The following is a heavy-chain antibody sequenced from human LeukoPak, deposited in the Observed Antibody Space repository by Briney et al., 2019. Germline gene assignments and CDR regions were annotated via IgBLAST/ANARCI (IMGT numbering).Heavy chain of an antibody. CDR3: ARGVSPIYGQKMGFDY. CDR1: GYTFTSYG. J-gene: IGHJ4*02. Sequence: ASVKVSYKASGYTFTSYGISWVRQAPGQGLEWMGWISAYNGNTNYAQKLQGRVTMTTDTSTSTAYMELRSLRSDDTAVYYCARGVSPIYGQKMGFDYWGQGTLVTVSS. V-gene: IGHV1-18*01. D-gene: IGHD3-10*01. CDR2: ISAYNGNT.